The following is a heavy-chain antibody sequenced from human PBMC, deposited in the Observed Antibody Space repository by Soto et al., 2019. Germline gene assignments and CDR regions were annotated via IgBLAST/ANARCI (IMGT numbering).Heavy chain of an antibody. Sequence: GASVKVSCKASGYTFTSYAMHWVRQAPGQRLEWMGWINAGNGNTKYSQKFQGRVTITRDTSASTAYMELSSLRSEDTAVYYCARSIRFGYSYGYSPAQFDYWGQGTLVTVSS. J-gene: IGHJ4*02. V-gene: IGHV1-3*01. D-gene: IGHD5-18*01. CDR3: ARSIRFGYSYGYSPAQFDY. CDR1: GYTFTSYA. CDR2: INAGNGNT.